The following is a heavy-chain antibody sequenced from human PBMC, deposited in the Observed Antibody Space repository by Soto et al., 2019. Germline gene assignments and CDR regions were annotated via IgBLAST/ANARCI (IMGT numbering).Heavy chain of an antibody. D-gene: IGHD2-15*01. V-gene: IGHV3-7*02. J-gene: IGHJ4*02. CDR3: ASLVERQCLNQ. CDR2: INQNAGKI. CDR1: GFTLSSYW. Sequence: EVQLVESGGGLVQPGGSLRLSCAASGFTLSSYWMTWVRQPPGRGLEWVTNINQNAGKIYYVDSVKGRFTVSRDNAKNSLYLQMNSLSVEDTAVYHCASLVERQCLNQWGQGTLVTVSS.